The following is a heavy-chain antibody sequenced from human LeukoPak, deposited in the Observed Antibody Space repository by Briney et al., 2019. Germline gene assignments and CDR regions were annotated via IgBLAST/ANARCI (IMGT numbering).Heavy chain of an antibody. Sequence: PGGSLRLSCAASGFTFSSYSMNWVRQAPGKGLEWVSSISSSSSYIYYADSVKGRFTISRDNAKNSLYLQMNSLRAEDTAVYYCARDREPSLLWFGEFPSPFDYWGQGTLVTVSS. CDR3: ARDREPSLLWFGEFPSPFDY. D-gene: IGHD3-10*01. CDR1: GFTFSSYS. J-gene: IGHJ4*02. CDR2: ISSSSSYI. V-gene: IGHV3-21*01.